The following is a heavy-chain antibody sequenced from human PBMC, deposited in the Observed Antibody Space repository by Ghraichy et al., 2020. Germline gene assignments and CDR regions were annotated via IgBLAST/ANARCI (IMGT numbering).Heavy chain of an antibody. D-gene: IGHD3-9*01. V-gene: IGHV4-39*01. CDR1: GGSISSSSYY. CDR2: IYYSGST. CDR3: ARHAFYDILTGYTGPFDY. Sequence: SETLSLTCTVSGGSISSSSYYWGWIRQPPGKGLEWIGSIYYSGSTYYNPSLKSRVTISVDTSKNQFSLKLSSVTAADTAVYYCARHAFYDILTGYTGPFDYWGQGTLVTVSS. J-gene: IGHJ4*02.